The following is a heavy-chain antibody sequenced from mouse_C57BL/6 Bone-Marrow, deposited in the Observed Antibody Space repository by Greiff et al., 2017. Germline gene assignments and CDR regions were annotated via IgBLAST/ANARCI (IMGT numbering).Heavy chain of an antibody. V-gene: IGHV1-81*01. Sequence: QVQLQQSGAELARPGASVKLSCKASGYTFTSYGISWVKQRTGQGLEWIGEIYPRSGNTSYNEKFKGKATLTADKSSSTAYMELRSLTSEDSAVYFCALYYGSSFYWYFDVWGTGTTVTVSS. CDR2: IYPRSGNT. CDR1: GYTFTSYG. J-gene: IGHJ1*03. D-gene: IGHD1-1*01. CDR3: ALYYGSSFYWYFDV.